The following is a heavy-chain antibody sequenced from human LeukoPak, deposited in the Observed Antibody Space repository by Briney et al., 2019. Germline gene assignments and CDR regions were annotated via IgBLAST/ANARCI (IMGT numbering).Heavy chain of an antibody. CDR1: GFTFSSYS. V-gene: IGHV3-21*01. D-gene: IGHD3-10*01. CDR3: ATDLIHYYASGAKT. Sequence: PGGSLRLSCAASGFTFSSYSMSWVRQAPGKGLEWVSSISTSGSYIYYADSMRGRFTISRDNAKKSLYLQMNSLRVEDTAVYYCATDLIHYYASGAKTWGQGTLVTVSS. CDR2: ISTSGSYI. J-gene: IGHJ4*02.